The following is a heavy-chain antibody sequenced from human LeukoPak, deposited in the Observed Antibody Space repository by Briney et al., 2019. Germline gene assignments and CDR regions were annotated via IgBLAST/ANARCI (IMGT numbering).Heavy chain of an antibody. J-gene: IGHJ3*02. Sequence: ASVKVSCKASGYTFTSYYMNWVRQAPGQGLDWMGIINPTGGSTSYAQKFQGRVTMTRDTSTSTVYMELSSLRSEDTAVYYCARGLTFGGVTNDAFDIWGQGTMVTVSS. CDR2: INPTGGST. V-gene: IGHV1-46*01. CDR3: ARGLTFGGVTNDAFDI. CDR1: GYTFTSYY. D-gene: IGHD3-16*01.